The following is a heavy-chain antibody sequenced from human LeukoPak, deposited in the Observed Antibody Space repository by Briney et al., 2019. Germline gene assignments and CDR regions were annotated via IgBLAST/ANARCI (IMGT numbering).Heavy chain of an antibody. Sequence: LTGGSLRLSCAASGVTVSNNFMLWVRQAPGKGLEWVSLIYSGGDTHYADSVKGSFTISRDNSKNTLYLQMNNLRAEDTAVYYCARDPPAVAINTYGWGQGTLVTVSS. CDR2: IYSGGDT. CDR3: ARDPPAVAINTYG. J-gene: IGHJ4*02. CDR1: GVTVSNNF. D-gene: IGHD5-24*01. V-gene: IGHV3-66*01.